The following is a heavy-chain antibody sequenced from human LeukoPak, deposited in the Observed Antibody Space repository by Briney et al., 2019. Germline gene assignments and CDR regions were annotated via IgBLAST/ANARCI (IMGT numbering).Heavy chain of an antibody. D-gene: IGHD3-22*01. J-gene: IGHJ5*02. CDR3: ARISYISGYLRFDP. CDR1: GGSISSYY. Sequence: PSETLSLTCTVSGGSISSYYWSWIRQPAGKGLEWIGRIYTSGSTNYNPSLKSRVTMSVDTSKNQFSLKLSSVTAADTAVYYCARISYISGYLRFDPWGQGTLVTVSP. CDR2: IYTSGST. V-gene: IGHV4-4*07.